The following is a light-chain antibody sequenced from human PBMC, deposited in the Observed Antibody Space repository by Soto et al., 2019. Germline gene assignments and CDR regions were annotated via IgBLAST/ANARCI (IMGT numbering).Light chain of an antibody. J-gene: IGLJ1*01. Sequence: QSVLTQPPSASGTPGQRVTISCSGSSSSIGSNSVNWYQQLPRTAPKVLIYTNSQRPSGVPDRFSGSKSGTSASLAISGLQHDDEADYYCASWDGSLNVYVFGTGTKVTVL. CDR2: TNS. V-gene: IGLV1-44*01. CDR3: ASWDGSLNVYV. CDR1: SSSIGSNS.